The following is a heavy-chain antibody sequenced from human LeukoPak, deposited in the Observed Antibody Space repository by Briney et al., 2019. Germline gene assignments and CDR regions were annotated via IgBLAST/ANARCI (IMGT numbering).Heavy chain of an antibody. D-gene: IGHD6-13*01. CDR1: GFTFSDYY. J-gene: IGHJ4*02. CDR2: ISSSGTTI. CDR3: ARGLGGYTSSQAY. Sequence: GGSLRLSCAASGFTFSDYYMSWIRQAPGKGLEWVSFISSSGTTIYYADSVKGRFTISRDNAKNTLYLQMNSLRAEDTAVYYCARGLGGYTSSQAYWGQGTLVTVSS. V-gene: IGHV3-11*04.